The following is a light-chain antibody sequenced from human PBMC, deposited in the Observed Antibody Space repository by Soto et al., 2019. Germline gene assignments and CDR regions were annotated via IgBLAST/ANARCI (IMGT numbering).Light chain of an antibody. CDR1: QSVSSN. Sequence: EIVMTQSPATLSVSPGERATLSCRASQSVSSNLALYQQTPGQAPRLLIYGASTRATGIPARFSGSGSGTEFTLTISSLQSEDFAVYYCQQYNNWPPLTFGGGTNVEIK. CDR2: GAS. J-gene: IGKJ4*01. V-gene: IGKV3-15*01. CDR3: QQYNNWPPLT.